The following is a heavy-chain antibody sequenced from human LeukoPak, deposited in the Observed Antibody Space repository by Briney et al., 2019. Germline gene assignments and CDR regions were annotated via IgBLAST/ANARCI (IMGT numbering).Heavy chain of an antibody. D-gene: IGHD5-18*01. J-gene: IGHJ4*02. Sequence: SETLSLTCTVSGGSISSYYWSWIRQPPGKGLEWIGYIYYSGSTNYNPSLKSRVTISVDTSKNQFSLKLSSVTAADTAVYYCARHSYGYISLMGYWGQGTLVTVSS. CDR3: ARHSYGYISLMGY. CDR1: GGSISSYY. V-gene: IGHV4-59*08. CDR2: IYYSGST.